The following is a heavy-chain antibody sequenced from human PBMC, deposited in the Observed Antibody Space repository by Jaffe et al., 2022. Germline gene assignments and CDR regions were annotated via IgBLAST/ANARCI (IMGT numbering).Heavy chain of an antibody. J-gene: IGHJ4*02. CDR1: GVTFNDYG. CDR2: IPYGGDRH. D-gene: IGHD3-10*01. CDR3: ANEPRGGASGFDY. Sequence: QVQLVESGGGVVPPGRSLRLSCAASGVTFNDYGVHWVRQIPGKGLEWLAIIPYGGDRHYYADSVKGRFTFSKDNSKTTMYLQMNSLRPDDTAVYFCANEPRGGASGFDYWGQGTLVTVSS. V-gene: IGHV3-30*18.